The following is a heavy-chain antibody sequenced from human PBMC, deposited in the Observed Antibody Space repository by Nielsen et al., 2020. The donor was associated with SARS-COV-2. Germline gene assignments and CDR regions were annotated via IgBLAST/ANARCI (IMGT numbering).Heavy chain of an antibody. V-gene: IGHV4-31*03. D-gene: IGHD4-17*01. CDR3: ASFDYGDYSSFDY. CDR1: GGSISSGGYY. J-gene: IGHJ4*02. Sequence: SETLSLTCTVSGGSISSGGYYWSWIRQHPGKGLEWIGYIYYSGSTYYNPSLKSRVTLSVDTSRNQFSLKLSSVTAADTAVYYCASFDYGDYSSFDYWGQGTLVTVSS. CDR2: IYYSGST.